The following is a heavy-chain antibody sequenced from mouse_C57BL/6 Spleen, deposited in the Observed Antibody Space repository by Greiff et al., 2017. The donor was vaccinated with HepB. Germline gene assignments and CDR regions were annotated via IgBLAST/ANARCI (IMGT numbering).Heavy chain of an antibody. D-gene: IGHD4-1*01. CDR2: IHPNSGST. CDR3: ARGRDWDRGFAY. J-gene: IGHJ3*01. CDR1: GYTFTSYW. V-gene: IGHV1-64*01. Sequence: VQLQQPGAELVKPGASVKLSCKASGYTFTSYWMHWVKQRPGQGLEWIGMIHPNSGSTNYNEKFKSKATLTVDKSSSTAYMQLSSLTSEDSAVYYCARGRDWDRGFAYWGQGTLVTVSA.